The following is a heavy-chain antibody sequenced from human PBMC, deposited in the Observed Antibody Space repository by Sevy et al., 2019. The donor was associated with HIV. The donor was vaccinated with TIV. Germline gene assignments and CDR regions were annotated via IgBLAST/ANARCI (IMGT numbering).Heavy chain of an antibody. V-gene: IGHV3-21*01. CDR1: GFTFSSYS. J-gene: IGHJ4*02. CDR3: ARGSVGPAAKPDDY. Sequence: GGSLRLSCAASGFTFSSYSMNWVRQAPGKGLEWVSSISSGSSYIYYADSVKGRFTISRDNAKNPLYLQMNSLRAEDTALYYWARGSVGPAAKPDDYWGQGTLVTVSS. D-gene: IGHD2-2*01. CDR2: ISSGSSYI.